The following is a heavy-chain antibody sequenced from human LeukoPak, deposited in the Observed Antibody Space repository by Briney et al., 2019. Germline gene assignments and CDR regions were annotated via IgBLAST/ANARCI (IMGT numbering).Heavy chain of an antibody. D-gene: IGHD3-22*01. CDR3: ARDSSGNHWYFDL. CDR2: INPSGGST. CDR1: GYTFTSYY. J-gene: IGHJ2*01. V-gene: IGHV1-46*01. Sequence: ASVKVSCKASGYTFTSYYMHWVRLAPGQGLEWMGIINPSGGSTSYAQKFQGRVTMTRDTSTSTVYMELSSLRSEDTAVYYCARDSSGNHWYFDLWGRGTLVTVSS.